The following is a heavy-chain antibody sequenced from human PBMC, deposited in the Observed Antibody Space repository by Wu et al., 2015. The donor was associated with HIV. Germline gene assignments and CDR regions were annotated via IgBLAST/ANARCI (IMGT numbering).Heavy chain of an antibody. CDR3: AGGGGRTSMDPFDF. CDR2: LIPMYGAA. Sequence: QVQLVQSGAEMKKPGASVKVSCKASGYSFSDFHLHWVRQAPGQGLEWMGRLIPMYGAANYAQKFQGRVTITADESTNTAYMDVSGLRSDDTAVYYCAGGGGRTSMDPFDFWGQGTLVTVSS. J-gene: IGHJ4*02. D-gene: IGHD5-18*01. CDR1: GYSFSDFH. V-gene: IGHV1-69*13.